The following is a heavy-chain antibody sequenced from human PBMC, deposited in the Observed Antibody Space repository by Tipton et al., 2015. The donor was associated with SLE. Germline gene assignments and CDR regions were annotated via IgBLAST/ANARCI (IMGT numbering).Heavy chain of an antibody. Sequence: TLSLTCTVSGDSISSSSYYWGWIRQPPGKGLEWIGYVFYTGSTNYNPSLKSRVTMSLDTSKKHFSLRLSSVTAADTAIYYCASQGDTSTWYSFDYWGQGILVTVSS. CDR1: GDSISSSSYY. CDR2: VFYTGST. D-gene: IGHD6-13*01. V-gene: IGHV4-61*05. CDR3: ASQGDTSTWYSFDY. J-gene: IGHJ4*02.